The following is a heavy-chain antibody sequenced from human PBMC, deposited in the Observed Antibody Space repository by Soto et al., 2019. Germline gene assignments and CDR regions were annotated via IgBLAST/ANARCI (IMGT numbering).Heavy chain of an antibody. V-gene: IGHV1-46*03. CDR2: INPSGGSI. Sequence: GASVKVSCKASGYTFTSYYMHWVRQAPGQGLEWMGIINPSGGSISYAQKFQGRVTMTRDTSTSTVYMELSSLRSEDTAVYYCARADGYDFWSGYPPVYYYMAVWGKGTTVTVSS. J-gene: IGHJ6*03. CDR1: GYTFTSYY. CDR3: ARADGYDFWSGYPPVYYYMAV. D-gene: IGHD3-3*01.